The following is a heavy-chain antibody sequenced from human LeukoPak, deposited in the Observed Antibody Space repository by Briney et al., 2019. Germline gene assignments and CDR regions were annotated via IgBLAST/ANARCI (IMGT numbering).Heavy chain of an antibody. J-gene: IGHJ5*02. V-gene: IGHV4-31*03. CDR1: GDSISSGGYY. CDR2: ISYSGGT. D-gene: IGHD6-13*01. Sequence: SQTLSLTCTVSGDSISSGGYYRSWLRQHPGKGLEWIGYISYSGGTYYNPSLKSRVTISIVTSKNQFSLKLSSVTAADTAVYYCARDISSSWKYNWFDPWGQGTPVAVSS. CDR3: ARDISSSWKYNWFDP.